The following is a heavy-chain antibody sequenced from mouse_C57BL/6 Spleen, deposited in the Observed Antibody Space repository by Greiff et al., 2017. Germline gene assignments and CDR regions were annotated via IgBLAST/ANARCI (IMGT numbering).Heavy chain of an antibody. J-gene: IGHJ1*03. CDR2: IYPGVGDT. D-gene: IGHD2-4*01. V-gene: IGHV1-82*01. Sequence: QVQLKESGPELVKPGASVKISCKASGYAFSSSWMNWVKQRPGKGLEWIGRIYPGVGDTKYNGKFKGKATLTADKASSTAYMQLSSLTSEDSAVYFCASVYDYDRYWYFDVWGTGTTVTVSS. CDR3: ASVYDYDRYWYFDV. CDR1: GYAFSSSW.